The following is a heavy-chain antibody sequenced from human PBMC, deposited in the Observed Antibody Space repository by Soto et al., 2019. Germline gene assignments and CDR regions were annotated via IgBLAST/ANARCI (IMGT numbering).Heavy chain of an antibody. V-gene: IGHV1-69*13. D-gene: IGHD5-12*01. CDR2: IIPIFGTA. CDR3: ARLGLEMATINWYFDL. CDR1: GDTFTSYA. J-gene: IGHJ2*01. Sequence: SVKVSCKASGDTFTSYAISWLRQAPGQGLEWMGGIIPIFGTANYAQKFQGRVTITADESTSTAYMELSSLRSEDTAVYYCARLGLEMATINWYFDLWGRGTLVTVSS.